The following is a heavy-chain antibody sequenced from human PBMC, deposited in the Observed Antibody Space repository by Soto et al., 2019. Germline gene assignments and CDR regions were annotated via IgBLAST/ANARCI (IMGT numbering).Heavy chain of an antibody. V-gene: IGHV3-23*01. CDR3: AKGYSSSWVPYFDY. D-gene: IGHD6-13*01. J-gene: IGHJ4*02. CDR1: GLTFSDYA. Sequence: GGSLRLSCAASGLTFSDYAMSWVRRAPGKGLEWVSSISDSGATTYYADSVKGRFTISRDNSKNTLYLQMNSLRAEDTAVYYCAKGYSSSWVPYFDYWGQGTLVTVSS. CDR2: ISDSGATT.